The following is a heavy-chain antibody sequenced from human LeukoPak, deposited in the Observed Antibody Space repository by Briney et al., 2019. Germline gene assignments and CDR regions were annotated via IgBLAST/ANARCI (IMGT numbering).Heavy chain of an antibody. J-gene: IGHJ4*02. V-gene: IGHV3-21*01. Sequence: GGSLRLSCAASGFTFSSYSMNWARQAPGKGLEWVSSISSSSSQIYYADSVKGRFTISRDNAKNSLYLQMNSLRAEDTAVYYCAREGSWYNFDYWGQGTLATVSS. D-gene: IGHD6-13*01. CDR3: AREGSWYNFDY. CDR2: ISSSSSQI. CDR1: GFTFSSYS.